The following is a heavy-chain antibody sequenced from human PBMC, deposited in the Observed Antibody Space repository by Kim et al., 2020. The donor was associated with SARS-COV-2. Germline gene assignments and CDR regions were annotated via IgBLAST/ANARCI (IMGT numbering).Heavy chain of an antibody. J-gene: IGHJ5*02. CDR3: ARQPAEGWFDP. Sequence: DTRYKPSFRGLVTISADKSISTVYLQWDSLKASDTAMYYCARQPAEGWFDPWGQGTQVTVAS. CDR2: DT. V-gene: IGHV5-51*01.